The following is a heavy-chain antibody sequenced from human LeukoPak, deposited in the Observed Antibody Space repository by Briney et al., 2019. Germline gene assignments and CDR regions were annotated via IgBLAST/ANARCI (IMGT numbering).Heavy chain of an antibody. D-gene: IGHD6-19*01. J-gene: IGHJ4*02. V-gene: IGHV4-39*07. Sequence: SETLSLTCTVSGGSISSSSYYWGWIRQPPGKGLEWIGSLYYSGSTYYNPSLKSRVTISVDTSKNQFSLKLSSVTAADTAVYYCARDRGIAVAGGTSEYWGQGTLVTVSS. CDR1: GGSISSSSYY. CDR2: LYYSGST. CDR3: ARDRGIAVAGGTSEY.